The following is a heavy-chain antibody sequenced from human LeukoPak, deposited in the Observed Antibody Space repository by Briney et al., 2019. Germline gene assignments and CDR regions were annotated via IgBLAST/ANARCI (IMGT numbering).Heavy chain of an antibody. D-gene: IGHD3-10*01. CDR3: ARNKYYYGSGNYGVPNWFDP. CDR1: AGSISSNSYY. CDR2: IYYSGST. V-gene: IGHV4-39*01. Sequence: SETLSLTCTVSAGSISSNSYYRGWIRQPPGKGLQWIGSIYYSGSTYYNPSLKSRVTISVDTSKNQFSLKLNSVTAADTAVYYCARNKYYYGSGNYGVPNWFDPWGQGTLVTVSS. J-gene: IGHJ5*02.